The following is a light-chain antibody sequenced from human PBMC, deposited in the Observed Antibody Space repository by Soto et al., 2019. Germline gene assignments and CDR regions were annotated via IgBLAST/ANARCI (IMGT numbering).Light chain of an antibody. CDR2: WAS. CDR1: RSIFYSSNNKNY. Sequence: DIVMTQSPDSLAVSLGERATINCKSSRSIFYSSNNKNYLAWFQQKPGQPPKLLIYWASTRESGVPDRFSGSGSGTDFTLTISSLQAEDVAVYHCQQYYSAPTWTVGQETQVENK. J-gene: IGKJ1*01. CDR3: QQYYSAPTWT. V-gene: IGKV4-1*01.